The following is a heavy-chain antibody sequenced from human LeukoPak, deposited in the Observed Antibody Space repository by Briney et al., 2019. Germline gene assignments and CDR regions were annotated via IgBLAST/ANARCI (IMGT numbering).Heavy chain of an antibody. CDR2: IYYSGST. Sequence: PSETLSLTCTVSGGSISSYYWSWIRQPPGKGLEWIGYIYYSGSTYYNPSLKSRVTISVDTSKNQFSLKLSSVTAADTAVYYCARHKLSMVRGFPAESIDYWGQGTLVTVSS. V-gene: IGHV4-59*08. J-gene: IGHJ4*02. CDR1: GGSISSYY. CDR3: ARHKLSMVRGFPAESIDY. D-gene: IGHD3-10*01.